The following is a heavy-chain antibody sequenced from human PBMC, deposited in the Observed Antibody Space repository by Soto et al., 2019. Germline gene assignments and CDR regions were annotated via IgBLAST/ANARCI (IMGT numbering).Heavy chain of an antibody. CDR2: IYHSGST. J-gene: IGHJ6*02. Sequence: SETLSLTCAVSGGSISSGGYSWSWIRQPPGKGLEWIGYIYHSGSTYYNPSLKSRVTISVDRSKNQFSLKLSSVTAADTAVYYCAVVVVPAAIFSYYYGMDVWGQGTTVTVSS. CDR1: GGSISSGGYS. CDR3: AVVVVPAAIFSYYYGMDV. D-gene: IGHD2-2*02. V-gene: IGHV4-30-2*01.